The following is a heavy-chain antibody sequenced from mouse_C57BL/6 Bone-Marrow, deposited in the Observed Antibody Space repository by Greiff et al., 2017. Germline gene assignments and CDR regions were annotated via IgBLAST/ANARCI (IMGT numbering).Heavy chain of an antibody. J-gene: IGHJ2*01. CDR1: GYTFTGYW. D-gene: IGHD2-3*01. CDR3: ARLTGDGRRGY. CDR2: IDPSDSET. V-gene: IGHV1-52*01. Sequence: QVQLQQPGAELVRPGSSVKLSCKASGYTFTGYWMHWVKQRPIQGLEWIGNIDPSDSETHYNQKFKDKATLTVDKSSSTAYMQLSSLTSEDSAVYYYARLTGDGRRGYGGQGKTLPVSA.